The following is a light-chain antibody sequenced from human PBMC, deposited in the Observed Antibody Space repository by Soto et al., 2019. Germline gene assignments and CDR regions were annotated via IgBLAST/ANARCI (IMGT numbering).Light chain of an antibody. J-gene: IGLJ3*02. Sequence: QSALTQPASVSGSPGQSITISCTATTSDVGGFDSVSWYQQHPGTAPRVIIYEVSNRPSGVPGRFSGSKSGTSASLAISGLQPEDEADYHCASWDASLNGWVFGGGTKLTVL. CDR2: EVS. V-gene: IGLV2-14*01. CDR1: TSDVGGFDS. CDR3: ASWDASLNGWV.